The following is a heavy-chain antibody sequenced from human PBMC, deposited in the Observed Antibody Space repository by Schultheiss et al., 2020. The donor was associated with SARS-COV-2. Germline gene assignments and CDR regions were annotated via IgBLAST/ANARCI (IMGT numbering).Heavy chain of an antibody. CDR2: ISAYNGNT. V-gene: IGHV1-18*04. CDR3: AREMVVTAPWGMDV. Sequence: GESLKISCKASGYTFTGYYMHWVRQAPGQGLEWMGWISAYNGNTNYAQKLQGRVTMTTDTSTSTAYMELRSLRSDDTAVYYCAREMVVTAPWGMDVWGQGTTVTVSS. CDR1: GYTFTGYY. D-gene: IGHD2-21*02. J-gene: IGHJ6*02.